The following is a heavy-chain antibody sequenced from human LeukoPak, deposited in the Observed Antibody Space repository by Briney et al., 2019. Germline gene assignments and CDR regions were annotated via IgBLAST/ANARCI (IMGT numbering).Heavy chain of an antibody. CDR2: IYSGGST. CDR1: GFTFSSYA. J-gene: IGHJ4*02. Sequence: GGSLRLSCAASGFTFSSYAMSWVRQAPGKGLEWVSVIYSGGSTYYADSVKGRFTISRDNSKNTLYLQMNSLRAEDTAVYYCARDITLVGGDYWGQGTLVTVSS. D-gene: IGHD2-15*01. CDR3: ARDITLVGGDY. V-gene: IGHV3-53*01.